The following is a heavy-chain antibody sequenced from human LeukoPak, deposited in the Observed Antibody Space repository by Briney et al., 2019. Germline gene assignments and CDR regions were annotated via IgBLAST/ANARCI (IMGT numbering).Heavy chain of an antibody. CDR1: GYTFTGYY. CDR3: ARGHSKWELPIYNWFDP. Sequence: ASVKVSCKASGYTFTGYYMHWVRQAPGQGLEWMGWINPNSGGTNYAQKFQGWVTMTRDTSISTAYMELSRLRSDDTAVYYCARGHSKWELPIYNWFDPWGQGTLVTVSS. CDR2: INPNSGGT. D-gene: IGHD1-26*01. V-gene: IGHV1-2*04. J-gene: IGHJ5*02.